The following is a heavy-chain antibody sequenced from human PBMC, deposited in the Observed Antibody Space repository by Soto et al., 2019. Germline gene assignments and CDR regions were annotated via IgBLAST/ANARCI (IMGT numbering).Heavy chain of an antibody. Sequence: QVQLVESGGGVVEPGRSLRLSCAASGFTFSSYAMHWVRQAPGKGLEWVAVISYDGSKKYYADSVNGRFNISRDNSKNTLYLQMNSLSAEDTAAYYCARDVSELRYFYAVAYWSQGTLVTVSS. CDR1: GFTFSSYA. J-gene: IGHJ4*02. D-gene: IGHD3-9*01. V-gene: IGHV3-30-3*01. CDR2: ISYDGSKK. CDR3: ARDVSELRYFYAVAY.